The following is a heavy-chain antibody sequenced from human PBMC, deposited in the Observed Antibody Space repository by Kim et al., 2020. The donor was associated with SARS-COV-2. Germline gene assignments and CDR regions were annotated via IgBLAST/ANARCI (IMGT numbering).Heavy chain of an antibody. CDR2: IYTSGST. CDR1: GGSLSSYY. Sequence: SETLSLTCSVSGGSLSSYYWSWIWQPAGKGLEWIGRIYTSGSTNYNPSLKSRVTMSVDTSKNQFSLKLRSVTAADTAVYYCARDDYYYDTSGLFDPWGQGILVTVSS. V-gene: IGHV4-4*07. J-gene: IGHJ5*02. D-gene: IGHD3-22*01. CDR3: ARDDYYYDTSGLFDP.